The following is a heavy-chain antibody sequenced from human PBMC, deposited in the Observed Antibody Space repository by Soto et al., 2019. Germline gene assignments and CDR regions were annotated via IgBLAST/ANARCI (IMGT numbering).Heavy chain of an antibody. V-gene: IGHV4-31*03. J-gene: IGHJ5*02. CDR3: ARDAVTTSGSWFDP. Sequence: PSETLSLTCTVSGGSISSGGYYWSWIRQHPGKGLEWIGYIYYSGSTYYNPSLKSRVTISVDTSKNQFSLKLSSVTAADTAVYYCARDAVTTSGSWFDPWGQGTLVTVSS. CDR1: GGSISSGGYY. D-gene: IGHD4-4*01. CDR2: IYYSGST.